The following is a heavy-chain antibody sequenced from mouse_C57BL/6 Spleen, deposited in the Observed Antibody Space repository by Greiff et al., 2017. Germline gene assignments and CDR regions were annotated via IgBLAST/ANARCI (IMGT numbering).Heavy chain of an antibody. Sequence: QVQLKESGAELAKPGASVKLSCKASGYAFTSYWMHWVKQRPGQGLEWIGQINPGSGDTKYNEKFKDKATLTADKSSSTAYMQLSSLTSEDSAVYYGARGITSVVVDYWGQGTTLTVSS. CDR2: INPGSGDT. V-gene: IGHV1-7*01. J-gene: IGHJ2*01. CDR3: ARGITSVVVDY. CDR1: GYAFTSYW. D-gene: IGHD1-1*01.